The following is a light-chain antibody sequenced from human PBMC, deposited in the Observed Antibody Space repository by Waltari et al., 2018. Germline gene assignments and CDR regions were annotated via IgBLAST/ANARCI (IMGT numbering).Light chain of an antibody. CDR1: NRDALGGYRY. J-gene: IGLJ2*01. V-gene: IGLV2-14*03. CDR3: SSYASSSSVV. Sequence: QSALTQPASVSGSPGQSIHISCTGPNRDALGGYRYLSWYQQHPGKAPKLIIYGVSNRPSGVSTRFSGSRSGNTASLTISGLQAEDEADYYCSSYASSSSVVFGGGTKLTVL. CDR2: GVS.